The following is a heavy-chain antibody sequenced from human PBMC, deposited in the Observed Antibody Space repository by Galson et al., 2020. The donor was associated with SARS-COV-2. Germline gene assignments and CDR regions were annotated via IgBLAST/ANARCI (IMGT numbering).Heavy chain of an antibody. Sequence: GGSLRLSCAASGFTFSSYGMHWVRQAPGKGLEWVAVISYDGSNKYYADSVKGRFTISRDNSKNTLYLQMNSLRAEDTAVYYCAKGGHRHDYVDTAMVTDYWGQGTLVTVSS. V-gene: IGHV3-30*18. CDR3: AKGGHRHDYVDTAMVTDY. CDR2: ISYDGSNK. J-gene: IGHJ4*02. CDR1: GFTFSSYG. D-gene: IGHD5-18*01.